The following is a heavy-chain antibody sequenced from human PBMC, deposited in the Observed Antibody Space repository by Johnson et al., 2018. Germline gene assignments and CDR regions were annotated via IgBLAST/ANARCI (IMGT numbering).Heavy chain of an antibody. Sequence: QVQLQESGPGLVRPSETLSLTCTVSDDSISSYYWSWIRQPPGKELEWIGYIYYSGSTNYNPSLMSRVTISLDTAKNQFSLRLSSLTAADPAVYSCARSNFDYYYMDVWGKGTTVTVSS. CDR2: IYYSGST. V-gene: IGHV4-59*01. CDR1: DDSISSYY. J-gene: IGHJ6*03. CDR3: ARSNFDYYYMDV. D-gene: IGHD5-24*01.